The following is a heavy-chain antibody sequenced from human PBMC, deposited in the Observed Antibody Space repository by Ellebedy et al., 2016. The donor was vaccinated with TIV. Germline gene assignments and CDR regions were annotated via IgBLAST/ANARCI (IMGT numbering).Heavy chain of an antibody. V-gene: IGHV3-48*02. CDR1: GFTFSSYN. Sequence: GESLKISXPASGFTFSSYNMNWVRQAPGKGLEWVSYISSVLTIYYADSVKGRFTISKDNAKNSLYLQLNSLRDEDTAVYYCARDSPGWSAFDIWGQGTMVTVSS. D-gene: IGHD3-9*01. CDR2: ISSVLTI. CDR3: ARDSPGWSAFDI. J-gene: IGHJ3*02.